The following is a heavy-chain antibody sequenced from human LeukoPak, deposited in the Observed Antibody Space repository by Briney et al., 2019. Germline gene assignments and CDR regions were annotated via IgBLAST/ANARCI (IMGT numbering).Heavy chain of an antibody. V-gene: IGHV4-59*08. Sequence: SETLSLTCTVSGASISPYYWSWIRQPPGKGLEWIGYRYQSGSTSYNPSLRSRVTISLDTSKNQVSLNLTSVTAADTAVYYCARGFTLLDYWGQGTLVIVSS. CDR2: RYQSGST. D-gene: IGHD1-26*01. J-gene: IGHJ4*02. CDR3: ARGFTLLDY. CDR1: GASISPYY.